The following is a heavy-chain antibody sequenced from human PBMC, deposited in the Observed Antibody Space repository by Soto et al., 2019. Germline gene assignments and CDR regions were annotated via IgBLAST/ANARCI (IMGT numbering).Heavy chain of an antibody. CDR3: ARILLERRRFDY. Sequence: QVQLQQWGAELLRPSETLSLTCAVYGGSFSNYYWTWVRQPPGKGLEWIGEINHRGSTSYNPSLTRRVTVSLDTSKSQFSLKLTSVTAADTAVYYCARILLERRRFDYWGQGTLVTVSS. J-gene: IGHJ4*02. V-gene: IGHV4-34*01. CDR2: INHRGST. CDR1: GGSFSNYY. D-gene: IGHD1-1*01.